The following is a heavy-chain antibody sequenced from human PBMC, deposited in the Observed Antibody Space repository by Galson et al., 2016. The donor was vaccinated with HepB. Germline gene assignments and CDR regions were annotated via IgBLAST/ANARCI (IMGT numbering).Heavy chain of an antibody. CDR3: AKDGTHKSTWYYGIAAGYYFDY. CDR2: IRSSGGRT. J-gene: IGHJ4*02. Sequence: SLRLSCAASGFTFGSYSMTWVRQAPGKGLEWVSSIRSSGGRTDHTISVKGRFTISRDNSKSALYLQMDSLRAEDTAVYYCAKDGTHKSTWYYGIAAGYYFDYWGQGTLVTVSS. D-gene: IGHD6-13*01. CDR1: GFTFGSYS. V-gene: IGHV3-23*01.